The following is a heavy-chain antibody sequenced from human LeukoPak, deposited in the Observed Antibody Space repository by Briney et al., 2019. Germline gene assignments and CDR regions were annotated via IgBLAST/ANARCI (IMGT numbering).Heavy chain of an antibody. D-gene: IGHD3-16*01. CDR2: IHISGST. Sequence: SETLSLTCTVSGGSISSGSYCWSWIRQSAGKGLEWIGHIHISGSTNYNPSLKSRVTISVDTSKNQFSLKLSSVTAADTAVYYCARGGKLGHFDYWGQGTLVTVSS. V-gene: IGHV4-61*09. CDR1: GGSISSGSYC. CDR3: ARGGKLGHFDY. J-gene: IGHJ4*02.